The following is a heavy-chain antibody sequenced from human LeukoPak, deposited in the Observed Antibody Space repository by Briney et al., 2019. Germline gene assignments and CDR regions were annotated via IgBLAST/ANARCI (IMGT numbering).Heavy chain of an antibody. Sequence: PGGSLRLSCAASGFTFGSYWMHWVRQAPGKGLVWVSRINSDGSSTSYADSVKGPFTISRDNAKNTLYLQMNSLRAEDTAVYYCAREAETEALGYWGQGTLVTVSS. CDR1: GFTFGSYW. CDR3: AREAETEALGY. D-gene: IGHD1-14*01. V-gene: IGHV3-74*01. CDR2: INSDGSST. J-gene: IGHJ4*02.